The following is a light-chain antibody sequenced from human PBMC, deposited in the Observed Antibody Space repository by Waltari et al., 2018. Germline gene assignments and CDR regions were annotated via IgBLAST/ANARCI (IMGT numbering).Light chain of an antibody. J-gene: IGKJ1*01. Sequence: DIQMTQSPSSLSASVGDTVTVPCRASQNIRTHLNWYQQKPATAPKLLMYAASTLHRGVPSRFSASADGTDFTLTVNNLHPDDFAVYFCQQSFSSPWTFGQGTRV. V-gene: IGKV1-39*01. CDR2: AAS. CDR3: QQSFSSPWT. CDR1: QNIRTH.